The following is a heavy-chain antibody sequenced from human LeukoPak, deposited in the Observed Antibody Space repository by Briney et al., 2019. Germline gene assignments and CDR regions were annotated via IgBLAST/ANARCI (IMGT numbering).Heavy chain of an antibody. D-gene: IGHD3-10*01. CDR1: GFTFNNYC. CDR3: AGLESGSESCYRAFDV. J-gene: IGHJ3*01. Sequence: GGSLRLSCAPSGFTFNNYCMTWVRQAPGKGLEWVASMKQDGSEIYYVDSVKGRFTISRDNAKNSLYLQMNSLRAEDTAVYYCAGLESGSESCYRAFDVWGPGTMVTISS. CDR2: MKQDGSEI. V-gene: IGHV3-7*01.